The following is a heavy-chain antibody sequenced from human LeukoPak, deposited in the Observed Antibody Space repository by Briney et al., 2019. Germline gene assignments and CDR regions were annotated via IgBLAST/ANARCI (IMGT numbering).Heavy chain of an antibody. CDR2: IHYSGRI. CDR1: GGSFSGYY. J-gene: IGHJ4*02. V-gene: IGHV4-34*01. D-gene: IGHD5-24*01. Sequence: SETLSLTCAVYGGSFSGYYWTWIRQPPGKGLEWIGEIHYSGRINYNPSLKSRVTISADTSNKHFSLKMKSVTAADTAVYYCSRGTDAYKCGNSWGQGTLVTVSS. CDR3: SRGTDAYKCGNS.